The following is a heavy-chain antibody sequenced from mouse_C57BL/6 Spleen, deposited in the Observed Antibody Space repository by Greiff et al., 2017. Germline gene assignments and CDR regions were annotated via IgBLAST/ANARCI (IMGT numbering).Heavy chain of an antibody. CDR1: GYTFTSYW. CDR3: ASHYGSSLYAMDY. Sequence: QVQLQQSGAELVRPGSSVKLSCKASGYTFTSYWMDWVKQRPGQGLEWIGNIYPSDSETPYNQKFKDKATLTVDKSSSTAYMQLSSLTSEDSAVYYCASHYGSSLYAMDYWGQGTSVTVSS. CDR2: IYPSDSET. J-gene: IGHJ4*01. D-gene: IGHD1-1*01. V-gene: IGHV1-61*01.